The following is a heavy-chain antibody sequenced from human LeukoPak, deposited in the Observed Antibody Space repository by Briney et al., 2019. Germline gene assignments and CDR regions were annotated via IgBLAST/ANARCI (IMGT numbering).Heavy chain of an antibody. Sequence: GGSLRLSCTASGFTFCSFGMHWVRQAPGKGLEWVAAISYDGSNKYYADSVKGRFTISRDNSKNTLYLQMNSLRAEDTAVYYCAKDPSLITMVRGVLNLSDSFDFWGQGTLVTVSS. J-gene: IGHJ4*02. CDR3: AKDPSLITMVRGVLNLSDSFDF. D-gene: IGHD3-10*01. V-gene: IGHV3-30*18. CDR1: GFTFCSFG. CDR2: ISYDGSNK.